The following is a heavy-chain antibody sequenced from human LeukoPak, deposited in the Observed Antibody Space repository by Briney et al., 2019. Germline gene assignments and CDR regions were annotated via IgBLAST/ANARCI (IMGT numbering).Heavy chain of an antibody. D-gene: IGHD1-26*01. Sequence: GGSLRLSCAASGFTFSSHSMTWVRQAPGKGLEWVSSISTSSSYVYYADSVKGRFTISRDNAKKSLYLQMNSLRAEDTAVYYCARDPYSGNYGNYYYYYMDVWGKGTTVAISS. V-gene: IGHV3-21*01. CDR1: GFTFSSHS. CDR3: ARDPYSGNYGNYYYYYMDV. J-gene: IGHJ6*03. CDR2: ISTSSSYV.